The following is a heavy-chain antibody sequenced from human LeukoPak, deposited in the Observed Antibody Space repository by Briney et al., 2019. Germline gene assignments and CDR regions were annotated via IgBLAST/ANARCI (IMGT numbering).Heavy chain of an antibody. CDR1: GGSFSGYY. J-gene: IGHJ1*01. D-gene: IGHD4-17*01. CDR3: VSGTVIYFQH. CDR2: INHSGST. Sequence: SETLSLTCAVYGGSFSGYYWSWIRQPPGKGLEWIGEINHSGSTNYNPSLKSRVTISVDTSKNQFSLKLSSVTAADTAVYHCVSGTVIYFQHWGQGTLVTVSS. V-gene: IGHV4-34*01.